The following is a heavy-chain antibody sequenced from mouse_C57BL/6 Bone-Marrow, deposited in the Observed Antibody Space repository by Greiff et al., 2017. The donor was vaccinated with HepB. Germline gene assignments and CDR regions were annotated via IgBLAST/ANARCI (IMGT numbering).Heavy chain of an antibody. V-gene: IGHV1-18*01. CDR2: INPNNGGT. CDR3: ARRGFPYYAMDY. J-gene: IGHJ4*01. Sequence: EVQLQQSGPELVKPGASVKIPCKASGYTFTDYNMDWVKQSHGKSLEWIGDINPNNGGTIYNQKFKGKATLTVDKSSSTAYMELRSLTSEDTAVYYCARRGFPYYAMDYWGQGTSVTVSS. CDR1: GYTFTDYN.